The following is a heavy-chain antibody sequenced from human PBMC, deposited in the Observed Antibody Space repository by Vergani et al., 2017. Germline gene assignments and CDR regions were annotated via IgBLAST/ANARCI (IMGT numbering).Heavy chain of an antibody. J-gene: IGHJ4*02. Sequence: QAQLQQWGAGLLKPSETLSLTFAIYGGSFNDYWWTWIRQPPGKGLEWIGEIRHDGITHYSPSLKSRVTISIDTSTHQFSLNLRSVTAADTAVYYCAREGYCTNGVCFTLFDVWGQGALVTVSS. D-gene: IGHD2-8*01. CDR1: GGSFNDYW. CDR3: AREGYCTNGVCFTLFDV. V-gene: IGHV4-34*01. CDR2: IRHDGIT.